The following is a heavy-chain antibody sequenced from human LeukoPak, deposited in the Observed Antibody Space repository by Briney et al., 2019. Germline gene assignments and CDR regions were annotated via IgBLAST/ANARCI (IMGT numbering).Heavy chain of an antibody. V-gene: IGHV3-64*01. CDR1: GFTLSIYS. J-gene: IGHJ5*02. Sequence: GGSLRLSCAASGFTLSIYSMHWVRQAPGKGLEFVSGISNNGADIYYGSSVNGRFTISRDNSRNTAYLQMGSLRPEDMAVYFCAKGSGSYHSYNWFDPWGQGTLVTVSS. D-gene: IGHD3-10*01. CDR3: AKGSGSYHSYNWFDP. CDR2: ISNNGADI.